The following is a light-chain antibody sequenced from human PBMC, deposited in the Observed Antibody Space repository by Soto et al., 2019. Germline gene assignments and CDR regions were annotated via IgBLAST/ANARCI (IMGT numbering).Light chain of an antibody. J-gene: IGKJ4*01. Sequence: IVLTQSPATLSLSPGERATLSCRASQSVSSYLAWYQQKPGQAPRLLIYDASNRATGIPARFSGSGSGTDFTLTISSLEPEDFAVHYCQQRSNWPLTFGGGTKVDIK. CDR2: DAS. CDR1: QSVSSY. V-gene: IGKV3-11*01. CDR3: QQRSNWPLT.